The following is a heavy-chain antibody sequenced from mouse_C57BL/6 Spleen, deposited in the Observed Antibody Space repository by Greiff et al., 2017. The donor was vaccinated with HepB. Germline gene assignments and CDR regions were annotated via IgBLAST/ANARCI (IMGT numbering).Heavy chain of an antibody. CDR1: GYAFSSSW. D-gene: IGHD3-2*02. V-gene: IGHV1-82*01. CDR3: AKGGSSGYYYAMDY. Sequence: VQLQQSGPELVKPGASVKISCKASGYAFSSSWMNWVKQRPGKGLEWIGRIYPGDGDTNYNGKFKGKATLTADKSSSTAYMQLSSLTSEDSAVYFCAKGGSSGYYYAMDYWGQGTSVTVSS. J-gene: IGHJ4*01. CDR2: IYPGDGDT.